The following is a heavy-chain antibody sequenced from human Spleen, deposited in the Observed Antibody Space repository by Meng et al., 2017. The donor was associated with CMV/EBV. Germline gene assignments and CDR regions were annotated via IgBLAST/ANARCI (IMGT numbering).Heavy chain of an antibody. V-gene: IGHV1-46*01. CDR2: INPSGGST. J-gene: IGHJ4*02. CDR3: AHIDSYSGFDPYFDC. D-gene: IGHD5-12*01. CDR1: GYTFTSYY. Sequence: SGYTFTSYYMHWVRQAPGQGLEWMGIINPSGGSTSYAQKFQGRVTMTRDTSKNQVVLTMTSVDPVDTATYYCAHIDSYSGFDPYFDCWGQGTLVTVSS.